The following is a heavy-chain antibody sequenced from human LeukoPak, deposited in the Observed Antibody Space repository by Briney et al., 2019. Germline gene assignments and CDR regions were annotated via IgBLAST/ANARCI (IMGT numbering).Heavy chain of an antibody. CDR3: ARDSSWLVRGFFDY. D-gene: IGHD6-19*01. J-gene: IGHJ4*02. CDR2: IYHSGST. Sequence: SETLSLTCAVSGGSISSSNWWSWVRQPPGKGLEWIGEIYHSGSTNYNPSLKSRVTISVDKSKNQFSLKLSSVTAADTAVHYCARDSSWLVRGFFDYWGQGTLVTVSS. V-gene: IGHV4-4*02. CDR1: GGSISSSNW.